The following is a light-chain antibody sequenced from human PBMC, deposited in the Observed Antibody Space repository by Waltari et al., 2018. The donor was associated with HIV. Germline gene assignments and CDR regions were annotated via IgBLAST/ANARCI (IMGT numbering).Light chain of an antibody. CDR2: ANT. Sequence: QSVLTQPPSVSGAPGPRVTISCPGPRSNIGAMYAFQRYQQLPGPAPKLLTYANTNRPSGVPDRFPGSKSGTSVSLAITGLQAEDEADYYCQSYDSSLSGSIFGGGTKLTVL. J-gene: IGLJ2*01. CDR1: RSNIGAMYA. V-gene: IGLV1-40*01. CDR3: QSYDSSLSGSI.